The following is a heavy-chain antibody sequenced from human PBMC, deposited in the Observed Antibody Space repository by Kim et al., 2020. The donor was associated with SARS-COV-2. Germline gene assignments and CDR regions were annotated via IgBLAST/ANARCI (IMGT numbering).Heavy chain of an antibody. CDR1: GGSISSGDYY. J-gene: IGHJ6*02. D-gene: IGHD2-2*01. CDR3: ARLRYCSSTSCYAYYYYGMDV. V-gene: IGHV4-30-4*01. CDR2: IYYSGST. Sequence: SETLSLTCTVSGGSISSGDYYWSWIRQPPGKGLEWIGYIYYSGSTYYNPSLKSRVTISVDTSKNQFSLKLSSVTAADTAVYYCARLRYCSSTSCYAYYYYGMDVWGQGTTVTVSS.